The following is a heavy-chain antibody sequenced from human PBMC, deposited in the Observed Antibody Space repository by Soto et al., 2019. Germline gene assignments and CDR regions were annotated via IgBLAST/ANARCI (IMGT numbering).Heavy chain of an antibody. J-gene: IGHJ4*02. CDR3: AKAEDYILTAYPYYFDD. CDR1: GYTFSTHV. Sequence: HVQLVQSEAEVRKPGASVKVSCKASGYTFSTHVISWVRQAPGQGLQWMGWISAYNGDTNYAQKFQGRLTVTTDTSTITAYMELENLRSDDTAVYYCAKAEDYILTAYPYYFDDWVQGTLVNVSS. V-gene: IGHV1-18*01. D-gene: IGHD3-9*01. CDR2: ISAYNGDT.